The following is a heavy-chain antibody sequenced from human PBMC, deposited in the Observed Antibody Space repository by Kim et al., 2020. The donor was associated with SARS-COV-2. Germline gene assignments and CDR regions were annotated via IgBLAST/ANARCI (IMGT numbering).Heavy chain of an antibody. D-gene: IGHD3-22*01. Sequence: ASVKVSCKASGYTFTRFAINWVRQAPGKGLEWMGWINTNTGNPSYAQGFTGRFVLSLDTSVSTAYMQIRSLKAEDTAVYYCARDPHYYDSSGYNSVSFDHWGQGTLVTVSS. CDR2: INTNTGNP. CDR3: ARDPHYYDSSGYNSVSFDH. V-gene: IGHV7-4-1*02. CDR1: GYTFTRFA. J-gene: IGHJ4*02.